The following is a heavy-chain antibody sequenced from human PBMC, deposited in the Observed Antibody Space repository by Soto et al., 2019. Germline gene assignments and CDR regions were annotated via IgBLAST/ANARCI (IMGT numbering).Heavy chain of an antibody. Sequence: ASVKVSCKAFGYTFTSYDIYWVRQATGQGLEWMGWTNPNTGNSAYAQKFQGRVTVTSDTSINTVHMELSSLRSEDTAVYYCASRAETNGWSGFGAVKYYFDFWGQGTLVTVSS. CDR1: GYTFTSYD. D-gene: IGHD3-3*01. J-gene: IGHJ4*02. CDR3: ASRAETNGWSGFGAVKYYFDF. V-gene: IGHV1-8*01. CDR2: TNPNTGNS.